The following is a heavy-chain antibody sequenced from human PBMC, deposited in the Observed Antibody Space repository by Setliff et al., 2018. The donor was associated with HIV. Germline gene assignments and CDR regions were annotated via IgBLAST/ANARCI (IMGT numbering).Heavy chain of an antibody. CDR3: ARERSLITNRRYFDS. J-gene: IGHJ4*02. Sequence: PSETLSLTCTVSGGSISSHYWTWIRQPPGRGLEWIGYIDYSGSTNQNPSLKSRVTMSVDTSKNQFSLRLSSVTAADTAVYYCARERSLITNRRYFDSWGQGTLVTVSS. V-gene: IGHV4-59*11. D-gene: IGHD3-16*01. CDR1: GGSISSHY. CDR2: IDYSGST.